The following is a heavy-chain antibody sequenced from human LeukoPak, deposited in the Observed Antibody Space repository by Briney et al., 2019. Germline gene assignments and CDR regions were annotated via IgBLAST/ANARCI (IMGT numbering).Heavy chain of an antibody. J-gene: IGHJ4*02. CDR2: IYTSGST. CDR1: GGSISSGSYY. Sequence: SETLSLTCTVSGGSISSGSYYWSWIRQPAGKGLEWIGRIYTSGSTNYNPSLKSRVTISVDTSKNQFSLKLSSVTAADTAVYYCASTELLWFGELSLGYWGQGTLVTVSS. V-gene: IGHV4-61*02. D-gene: IGHD3-10*01. CDR3: ASTELLWFGELSLGY.